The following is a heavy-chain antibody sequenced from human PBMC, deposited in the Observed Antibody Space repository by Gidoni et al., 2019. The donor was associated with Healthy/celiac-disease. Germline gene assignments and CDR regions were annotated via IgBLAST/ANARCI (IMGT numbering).Heavy chain of an antibody. CDR3: ARDQSPPTPCPHRDYYDSSGYFIS. CDR2: NNPNSGVT. D-gene: IGHD3-22*01. V-gene: IGHV1-2*02. Sequence: QVQPVQPGAEVQKPGASVKFSCQASGYTFPGSYMTCMRHAPGQGLEWMGWNNPNSGVTSYAQKFQGRVTMTRDTSISTAYMEGSRLRSDDTAVYYCARDQSPPTPCPHRDYYDSSGYFISWGQGTLVTVSS. CDR1: GYTFPGSY. J-gene: IGHJ5*02.